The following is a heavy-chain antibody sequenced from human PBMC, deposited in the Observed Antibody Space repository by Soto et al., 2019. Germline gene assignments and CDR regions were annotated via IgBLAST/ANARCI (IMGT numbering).Heavy chain of an antibody. V-gene: IGHV4-38-2*01. CDR1: GHSISSGFYY. Sequence: SETLSLTCAVSGHSISSGFYYWGWIRQPPGKGLEWIGSMYHSGSTYYNPSLKSRVTMSVDTSKNQLSLKLTSLTAADTAVYYCARYGYSYSMRFFDKWGQGTRVTVSS. CDR2: MYHSGST. D-gene: IGHD5-18*01. CDR3: ARYGYSYSMRFFDK. J-gene: IGHJ4*02.